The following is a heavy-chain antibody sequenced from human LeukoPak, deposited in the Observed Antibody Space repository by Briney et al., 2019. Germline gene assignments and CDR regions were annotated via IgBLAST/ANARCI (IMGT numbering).Heavy chain of an antibody. CDR1: GFSLGTTGVG. J-gene: IGHJ4*01. V-gene: IGHV2-5*01. CDR3: SHKSFGSGSYNM. Sequence: SGPTLVNPTQTLTLTCTFSGFSLGTTGVGVGWIRQPPGKALEWLAITFWNDDKSYSPSLKSRLTISKDTSKNQVVLIMTNMDPEDTATYYGSHKSFGSGSYNMWGQGTLVTVSS. D-gene: IGHD3-10*01. CDR2: TFWNDDK.